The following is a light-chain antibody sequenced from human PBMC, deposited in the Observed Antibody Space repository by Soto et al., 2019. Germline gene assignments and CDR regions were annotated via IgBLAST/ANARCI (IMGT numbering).Light chain of an antibody. J-gene: IGLJ1*01. Sequence: QSALTQPRSVSGSPGQSVTISCTGTSSDVGGYNYVSWYQQHPGKAPKLMIYDVSKRPSGVPDRFSGSKSGNTASLTISGLQAEDEADYYCCSYAGTNNHHVFXTGTKVTVL. CDR3: CSYAGTNNHHV. CDR1: SSDVGGYNY. CDR2: DVS. V-gene: IGLV2-11*01.